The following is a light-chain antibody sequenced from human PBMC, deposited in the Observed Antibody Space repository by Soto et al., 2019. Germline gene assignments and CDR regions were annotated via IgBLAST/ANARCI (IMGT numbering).Light chain of an antibody. Sequence: EIVLTQSPGTLSLSPGDRATLSCRASQTVDSRYLAWYQQKPGQAPRLLIYGVSSRATGIPDRFRGSGSGTDFTLTISGLEPEDYAVYFCQQYGSTPPFTFGPGTKLDIK. V-gene: IGKV3-20*01. CDR2: GVS. CDR1: QTVDSRY. CDR3: QQYGSTPPFT. J-gene: IGKJ3*01.